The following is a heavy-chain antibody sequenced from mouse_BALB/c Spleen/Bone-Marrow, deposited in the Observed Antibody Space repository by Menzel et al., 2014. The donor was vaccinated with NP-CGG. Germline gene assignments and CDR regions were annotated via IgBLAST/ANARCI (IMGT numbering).Heavy chain of an antibody. J-gene: IGHJ3*01. D-gene: IGHD2-1*01. CDR1: GFTFXDYY. V-gene: IGHV7-3*02. Sequence: EVMLVESGGGLVQPGGSLRLSCATSGFTFXDYYMSWVRQPPGRALEWLGFIRNKANGYTTEYSASVKGRFTISRDNSQSILYLQMNTLRAEDSATYYCARDYGSYVRFAYWGQGTLVTVSA. CDR2: IRNKANGYTT. CDR3: ARDYGSYVRFAY.